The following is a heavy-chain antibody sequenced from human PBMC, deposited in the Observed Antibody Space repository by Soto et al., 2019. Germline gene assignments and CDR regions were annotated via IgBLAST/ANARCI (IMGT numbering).Heavy chain of an antibody. CDR3: AREGGYCSSTSCYFRWFDP. D-gene: IGHD2-2*01. CDR1: GVTLSSYA. J-gene: IGHJ5*02. CDR2: ISYDGSNK. Sequence: PCWSLRLSCAACGVTLSSYAVDVVRKDPGKGLEWVAVISYDGSNKYYADSVKGRFTISRDNSKNTLYLQMNSLRAEDTAVYYCAREGGYCSSTSCYFRWFDPWGQGTLVTVSS. V-gene: IGHV3-30-3*01.